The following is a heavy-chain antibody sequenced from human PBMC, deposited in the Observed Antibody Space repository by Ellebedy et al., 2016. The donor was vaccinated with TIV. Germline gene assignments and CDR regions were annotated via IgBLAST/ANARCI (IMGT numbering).Heavy chain of an antibody. CDR3: VKDLSNTGSYIRPFDY. D-gene: IGHD2-2*02. CDR2: INANGDT. CDR1: GFTFSSFA. Sequence: PGGSLRLSCSASGFTFSSFALHWVRQAPGKGLKHVSAINANGDTYFAESVKGRFTISRDNSKNTLYLQMSSLTTEDTAVYYCVKDLSNTGSYIRPFDYWGQGTLVTVSS. V-gene: IGHV3-64D*06. J-gene: IGHJ4*02.